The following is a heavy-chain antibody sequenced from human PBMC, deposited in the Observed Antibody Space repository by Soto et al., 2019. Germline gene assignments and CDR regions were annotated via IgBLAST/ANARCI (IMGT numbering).Heavy chain of an antibody. D-gene: IGHD3-3*01. V-gene: IGHV6-1*01. J-gene: IGHJ6*02. CDR1: GDRVSSNSAA. CDR3: ARAGDYDSWSGYASHYYYYGMDV. Sequence: AQTLSLTCVISGDRVSSNSAAWNWIRQSPSRGLEWLGRTYYRSKWYNDYAVSVKSRITINPDTSKNQFSLQLNSVTPEDTAVYYCARAGDYDSWSGYASHYYYYGMDVWGQGTTVTVSS. CDR2: TYYRSKWYN.